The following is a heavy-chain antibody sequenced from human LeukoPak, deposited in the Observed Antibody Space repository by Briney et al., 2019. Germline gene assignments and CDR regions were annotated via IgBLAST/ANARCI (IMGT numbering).Heavy chain of an antibody. CDR2: INTDGSST. CDR3: ARDGDYNWNYRSGFDY. CDR1: GFTFSSYW. D-gene: IGHD1-7*01. Sequence: PGGSLRLSCAASGFTFSSYWMHWVRQAPGKGLVWVSRINTDGSSTSYADSVKGRFTISRDNAKNSLYLQMNSLRAEDTAVYYCARDGDYNWNYRSGFDYWGQGTLVTVSS. V-gene: IGHV3-74*01. J-gene: IGHJ4*02.